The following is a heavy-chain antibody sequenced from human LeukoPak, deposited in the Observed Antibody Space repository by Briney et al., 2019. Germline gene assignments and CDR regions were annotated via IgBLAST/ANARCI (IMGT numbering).Heavy chain of an antibody. CDR2: VHSSGGA. V-gene: IGHV4-59*08. CDR1: GGSISSHY. Sequence: SETLSLTCTVSGGSISSHYWSWIRQPPGQGLEWIGYVHSSGGANYNPSLNSRVTMSVDTSKDRLSLRLSSVTAADTAVYYCARVLLVGAILDDFDYWGQGTLVTVSS. CDR3: ARVLLVGAILDDFDY. D-gene: IGHD1-26*01. J-gene: IGHJ4*02.